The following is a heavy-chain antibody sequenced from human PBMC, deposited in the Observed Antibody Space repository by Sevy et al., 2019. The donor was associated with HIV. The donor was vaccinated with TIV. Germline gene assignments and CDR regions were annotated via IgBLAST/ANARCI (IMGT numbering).Heavy chain of an antibody. CDR3: ARGQSGDYYDSSGYYNY. CDR2: MNPNSGNT. Sequence: ASVKVSCKASGYTFTSYDMNWVRQATGQGLEWMGWMNPNSGNTGYAQKFQGRVTMTRNTSISTAYMELSSLRSEDTAVYYCARGQSGDYYDSSGYYNYWGQGTLVTVSS. V-gene: IGHV1-8*01. J-gene: IGHJ4*02. D-gene: IGHD3-22*01. CDR1: GYTFTSYD.